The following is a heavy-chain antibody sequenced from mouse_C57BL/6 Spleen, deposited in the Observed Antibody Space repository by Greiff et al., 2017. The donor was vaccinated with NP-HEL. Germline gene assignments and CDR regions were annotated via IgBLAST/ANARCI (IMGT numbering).Heavy chain of an antibody. V-gene: IGHV5-17*01. D-gene: IGHD1-1*01. Sequence: DVMLVESGGGLVKPGGSLKLSCAASGFTFSDYGMHWVRQAPEKGLEWVAYISSGSSTIYYADTVKGRFTISRDNAKNTLFLQMTSLRSEDTAMYYCARRDYGSVDYWGQGTTLTGSS. CDR2: ISSGSSTI. J-gene: IGHJ2*01. CDR1: GFTFSDYG. CDR3: ARRDYGSVDY.